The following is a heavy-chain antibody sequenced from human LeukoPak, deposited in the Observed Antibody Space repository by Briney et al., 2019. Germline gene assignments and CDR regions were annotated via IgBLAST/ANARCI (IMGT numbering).Heavy chain of an antibody. CDR2: IYYSGIT. V-gene: IGHV4-59*01. D-gene: IGHD6-19*01. J-gene: IGHJ5*02. Sequence: PSETLSLTCTVSGGSISSYYWSWIRQPPGKGLEWVGYIYYSGITNYNPSLKSRVTISVDTSKNQFSLKLSSVTAADTAVYYCARDRTLGWSEFDPWGQGTLVTVSS. CDR1: GGSISSYY. CDR3: ARDRTLGWSEFDP.